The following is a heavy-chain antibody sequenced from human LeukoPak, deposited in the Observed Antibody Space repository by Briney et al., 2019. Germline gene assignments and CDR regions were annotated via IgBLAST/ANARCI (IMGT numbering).Heavy chain of an antibody. D-gene: IGHD4-17*01. CDR1: GGSISSGSYY. CDR2: IYTSGST. V-gene: IGHV4-61*02. Sequence: TSETLSLTCTVSGGSISSGSYYWSWIRQPAGKGLEWIGRIYTSGSTNYNPSLKSRVTISVDTSKNQFSLKLSSVTAADTAVYYCARVPVDYGDWYYFDYWGQGTLVTVSS. J-gene: IGHJ4*02. CDR3: ARVPVDYGDWYYFDY.